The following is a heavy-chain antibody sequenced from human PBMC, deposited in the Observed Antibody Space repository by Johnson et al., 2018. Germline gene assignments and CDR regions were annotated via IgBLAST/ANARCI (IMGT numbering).Heavy chain of an antibody. Sequence: VQLVQSGGGLVKPGGSLRLSCAASGFTFSSYSMSWVRQAPGKGLEWVSAISGSGGSTYYADSVKGRFTISRDNSKNTLYLQMHSLRAEDTAIYYCAKDREGITAAGEAFDIWGQGTMVTVSS. CDR2: ISGSGGST. J-gene: IGHJ3*02. CDR3: AKDREGITAAGEAFDI. V-gene: IGHV3-23*04. CDR1: GFTFSSYS. D-gene: IGHD6-13*01.